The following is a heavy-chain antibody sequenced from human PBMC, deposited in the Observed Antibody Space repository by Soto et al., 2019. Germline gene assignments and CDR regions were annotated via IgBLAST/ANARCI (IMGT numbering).Heavy chain of an antibody. Sequence: QVQLVQSGAEVKKPGSSVKVSCKASGGTFSSYAISWVRQAPGQGLEWMGGIIPIFGTANYAQKFQGRVTITADESTSTAYMELSSLRSEDTAVYYCARSTPIFVVVIIPGASAFDIWGQGTMVTVSS. V-gene: IGHV1-69*01. D-gene: IGHD3-3*01. J-gene: IGHJ3*02. CDR2: IIPIFGTA. CDR3: ARSTPIFVVVIIPGASAFDI. CDR1: GGTFSSYA.